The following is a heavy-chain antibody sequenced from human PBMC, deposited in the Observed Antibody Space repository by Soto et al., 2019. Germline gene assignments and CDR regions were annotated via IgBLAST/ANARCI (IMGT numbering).Heavy chain of an antibody. CDR3: AAGDRYPGILAADYYYYGMDV. V-gene: IGHV1-58*02. CDR2: IVVGSGNT. CDR1: GFTFTSSA. J-gene: IGHJ6*02. D-gene: IGHD6-13*01. Sequence: QMQLVQSGPEVKKPGISVKVSCKASGFTFTSSAMQWVRQARGQRLEWIGWIVVGSGNTNYAQKFQERVTITRDMSTSTAYMELSSLRSEDTAVYYCAAGDRYPGILAADYYYYGMDVWGQGTTVTVSS.